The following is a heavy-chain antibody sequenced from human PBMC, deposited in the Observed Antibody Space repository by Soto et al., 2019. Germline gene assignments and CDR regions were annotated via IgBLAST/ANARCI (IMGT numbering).Heavy chain of an antibody. J-gene: IGHJ6*02. CDR3: ARDSYYYGSGVSGMDV. V-gene: IGHV3-53*01. CDR1: GFTVSSNY. CDR2: IYSGGST. D-gene: IGHD3-10*01. Sequence: PGGSLRLSCAASGFTVSSNYMSWVRQAPGKGLEWVSVIYSGGSTYYADSVKGRFTISRDNSKNTLYLQMNSLRAEDTAVYYCARDSYYYGSGVSGMDVWGQGTTVTVSS.